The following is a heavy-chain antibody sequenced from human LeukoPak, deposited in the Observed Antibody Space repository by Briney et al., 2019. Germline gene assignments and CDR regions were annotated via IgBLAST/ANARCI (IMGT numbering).Heavy chain of an antibody. D-gene: IGHD3-16*01. CDR1: GFTFSGYW. J-gene: IGHJ4*02. CDR3: ARGGRGSYL. CDR2: IKQDGSGK. V-gene: IGHV3-7*04. Sequence: GGSLRLSCAASGFTFSGYWMSWVRQAPGKGLEWVANIKQDGSGKYYVDSVKGRFTISRDNAKNSLYLQMNSLRDEDTAVYYCARGGRGSYLWGQGTLVTVSS.